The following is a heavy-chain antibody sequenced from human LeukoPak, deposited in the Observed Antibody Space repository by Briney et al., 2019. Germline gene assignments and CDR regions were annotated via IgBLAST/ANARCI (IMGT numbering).Heavy chain of an antibody. CDR3: ARDGGYSYGSGDY. D-gene: IGHD5-18*01. J-gene: IGHJ4*02. CDR1: GGTFSSYA. Sequence: EASVKVSCKASGGTFSSYAISWVRQAPGQGLEWMGGIIPIFGTANYAQKFQGRVTITADESTSTAYMELSSLRSEDTAVYYCARDGGYSYGSGDYWGQGTLVTVSS. CDR2: IIPIFGTA. V-gene: IGHV1-69*13.